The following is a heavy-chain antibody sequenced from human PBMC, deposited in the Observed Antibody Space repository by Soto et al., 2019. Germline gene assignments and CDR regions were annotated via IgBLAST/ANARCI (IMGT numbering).Heavy chain of an antibody. J-gene: IGHJ4*02. D-gene: IGHD3-22*01. CDR2: ISAYNGNT. Sequence: ASVKVSCKASGYTFTRYGISWVQQAPGQGLEWMGWISAYNGNTNYAQKLQGRVTMTTDTSTSTAYMELRSLRSNDTAVYYCARDLYYYDSSGYYWGQGTLVTVSS. CDR3: ARDLYYYDSSGYY. CDR1: GYTFTRYG. V-gene: IGHV1-18*01.